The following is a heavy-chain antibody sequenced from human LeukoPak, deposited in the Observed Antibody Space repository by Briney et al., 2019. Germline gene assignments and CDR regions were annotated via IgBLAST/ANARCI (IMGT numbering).Heavy chain of an antibody. Sequence: GGSLRLSCAASGFTFSSYGMHWVRQAPGKGLEWVAVISYDGSNKYYADSVKGRFTISRDNSKNTLYLQMNSLRAEDTAVYYCAKDYNLITIFGVVIISSYYYYGMDVWGQGTTVTASS. D-gene: IGHD3-3*01. CDR3: AKDYNLITIFGVVIISSYYYYGMDV. CDR1: GFTFSSYG. CDR2: ISYDGSNK. V-gene: IGHV3-30*18. J-gene: IGHJ6*02.